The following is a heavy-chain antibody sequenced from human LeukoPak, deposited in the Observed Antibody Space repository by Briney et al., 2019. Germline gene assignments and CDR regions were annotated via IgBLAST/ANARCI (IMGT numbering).Heavy chain of an antibody. CDR1: GFTFSNYA. J-gene: IGHJ4*02. D-gene: IGHD2-2*02. CDR2: ISAGGEST. CDR3: AKGDSYCSSSSCYSFDS. Sequence: GGSLRLSCAASGFTFSNYAMSWVRQAPGKGLEWVSGISAGGESTYSADSVKGRFTASRDNSKNTLYVQMNSLRVEDTALYYCAKGDSYCSSSSCYSFDSWGQGTLVTASS. V-gene: IGHV3-23*01.